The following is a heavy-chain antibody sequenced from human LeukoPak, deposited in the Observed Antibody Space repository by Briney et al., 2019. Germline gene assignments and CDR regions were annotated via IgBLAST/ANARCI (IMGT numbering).Heavy chain of an antibody. D-gene: IGHD3-3*01. CDR1: GFTFSSYS. J-gene: IGHJ4*02. CDR3: ARGAEYYAIWRGYAGYSDY. V-gene: IGHV4-38-2*01. Sequence: PGGSLRLSCAASGFTFSSYSMNWVRQPPGKGLEWVGSIYHRGSTYYNPSLRSRVTISLDRSKKKFSLKLTSVTAADTAVYFCARGAEYYAIWRGYAGYSDYWGQGISVTVSS. CDR2: IYHRGST.